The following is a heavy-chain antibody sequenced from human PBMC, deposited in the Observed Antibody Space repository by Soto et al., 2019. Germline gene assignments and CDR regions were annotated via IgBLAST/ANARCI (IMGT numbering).Heavy chain of an antibody. J-gene: IGHJ4*02. CDR1: GFTFSTYG. Sequence: QVQLVESGGGVVQPGRSLRLSCAASGFTFSTYGMHWVRQPPGKGLEWVAVMSYDGSNKYYADSVRGRFTISRDNSKNTLYLQMNSLRVEDTAVYYCAKGGGSYYRHPRIDHWGQGTLLTVSS. CDR2: MSYDGSNK. CDR3: AKGGGSYYRHPRIDH. V-gene: IGHV3-30*18. D-gene: IGHD1-26*01.